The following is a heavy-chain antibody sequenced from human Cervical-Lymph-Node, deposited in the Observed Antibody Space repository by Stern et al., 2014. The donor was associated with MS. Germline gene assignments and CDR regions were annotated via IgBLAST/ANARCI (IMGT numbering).Heavy chain of an antibody. CDR1: GFTFSSYG. CDR3: ARGTTSGTIDY. Sequence: VQLEESGGGVVQPGRSLRLSCAASGFTFSSYGMHWVRQAPGKGLEWVAVIWYDGSNKYYADSVKGRFTISRDNSKNTLYLQMNSLRAEDTAVYYCARGTTSGTIDYWGQGTLVTVSS. CDR2: IWYDGSNK. D-gene: IGHD6-19*01. V-gene: IGHV3-33*01. J-gene: IGHJ4*02.